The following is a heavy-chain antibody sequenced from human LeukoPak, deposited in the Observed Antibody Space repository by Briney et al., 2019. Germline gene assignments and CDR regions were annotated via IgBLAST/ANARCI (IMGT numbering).Heavy chain of an antibody. V-gene: IGHV3-23*01. D-gene: IGHD6-19*01. Sequence: PGGSLRLSCAASGFTVSSNYMSWVRQAPGKGLEWVSAISGSGGSTYYADSVKGRFTISRDNSKNTLYLQMNSLRAEDTAVYYCAKGARAGDYFDYWGQGTLVTVSS. J-gene: IGHJ4*02. CDR1: GFTVSSNY. CDR3: AKGARAGDYFDY. CDR2: ISGSGGST.